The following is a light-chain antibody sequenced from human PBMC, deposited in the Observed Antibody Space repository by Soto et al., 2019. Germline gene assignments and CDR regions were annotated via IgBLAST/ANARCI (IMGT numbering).Light chain of an antibody. J-gene: IGKJ5*01. CDR1: QSVSSSY. CDR2: GTS. Sequence: IVLTQSPGTLSLSPWERATLSCRASQSVSSSYLAWYQQKPGQAPRLLIYGTSTRATGVPARFSGSGSGTDFTLTISSLQAADFAVYHCQHYNNWPITFGQGTRLEIK. CDR3: QHYNNWPIT. V-gene: IGKV3-15*01.